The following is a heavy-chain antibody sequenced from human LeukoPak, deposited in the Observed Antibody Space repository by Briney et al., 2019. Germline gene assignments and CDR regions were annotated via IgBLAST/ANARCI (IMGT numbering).Heavy chain of an antibody. CDR2: ISSSSSYI. J-gene: IGHJ4*02. CDR3: ASITIFGVVPVDY. D-gene: IGHD3-3*01. V-gene: IGHV3-21*01. Sequence: GSLRLSYAASGFTFSSYSMNWVRQAPGKGLEWVSSISSSSSYIYYADSVKGRFTISRDNAKNSLYLQMNSLRAEDTAAYYCASITIFGVVPVDYWGQGTLVTVSS. CDR1: GFTFSSYS.